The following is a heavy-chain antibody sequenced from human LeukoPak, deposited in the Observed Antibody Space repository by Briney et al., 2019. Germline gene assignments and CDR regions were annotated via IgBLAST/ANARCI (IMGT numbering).Heavy chain of an antibody. CDR3: ASAGHGEYLQR. CDR1: GFTFSNYW. Sequence: GGSLRLSCAASGFTFSNYWMHWVRQAPGKGLVWVSRINTDGSDTTYADSVKGRFTISRDNVKNTLYLQMISLRAEDTAVYYCASAGHGEYLQRWGQGTLVTVSS. CDR2: INTDGSDT. J-gene: IGHJ1*01. V-gene: IGHV3-74*01.